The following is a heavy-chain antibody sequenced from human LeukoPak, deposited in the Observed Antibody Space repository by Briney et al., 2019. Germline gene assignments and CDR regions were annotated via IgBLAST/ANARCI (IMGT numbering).Heavy chain of an antibody. CDR3: VRECVNNFNDAFDI. D-gene: IGHD1/OR15-1a*01. CDR2: ISSSGSNI. V-gene: IGHV3-48*03. J-gene: IGHJ3*02. CDR1: GFTFNNYE. Sequence: GGSLRLSCAASGFTFNNYEMNWVRQAPGKGLEWVSYISSSGSNIHHVDSVKGRFTISRDNADNSLHLQMNSLRAEDTAVYYCVRECVNNFNDAFDIWGQGTMVTVSS.